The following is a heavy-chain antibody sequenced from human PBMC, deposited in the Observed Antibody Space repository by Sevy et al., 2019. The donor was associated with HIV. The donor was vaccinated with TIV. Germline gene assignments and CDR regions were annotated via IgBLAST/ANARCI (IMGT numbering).Heavy chain of an antibody. CDR3: ARVRTAAAGTGVGWFDP. D-gene: IGHD6-13*01. CDR2: IYPSGST. CDR1: GGSISSGGYY. V-gene: IGHV4-61*02. J-gene: IGHJ5*02. Sequence: SETLSLTCSVSGGSISSGGYYWSWIRQTAGEGLEWIGRIYPSGSTNDRPSLKSRVTMSIDTSKNQFSLKLSSVTAADTAVYYCARVRTAAAGTGVGWFDPWGQGTLVTVSS.